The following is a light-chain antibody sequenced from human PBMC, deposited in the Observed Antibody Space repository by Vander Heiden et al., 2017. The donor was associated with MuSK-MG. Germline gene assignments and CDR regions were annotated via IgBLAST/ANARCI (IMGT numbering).Light chain of an antibody. CDR2: SAS. V-gene: IGKV1-27*01. CDR1: QGISRF. J-gene: IGKJ1*01. Sequence: DIQLTESPSSLSASVGDRVTITCRVSQGISRFLNWYRQKPGKVPKLLIYSASNCGSGFPSPFTVTRSGTGLTVAVACLYPAADATYYGWLIGNGT. CDR3: WL.